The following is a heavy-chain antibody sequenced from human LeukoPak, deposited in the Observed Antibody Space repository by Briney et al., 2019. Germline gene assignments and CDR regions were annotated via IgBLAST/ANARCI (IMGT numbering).Heavy chain of an antibody. V-gene: IGHV1-2*04. CDR2: INPNSGGT. CDR1: GYTFTGYY. J-gene: IGHJ4*02. CDR3: ARGRMGRGIIALYC. Sequence: ASVKVSCKASGYTFTGYYMHWVRQAPGQGLEWMGWINPNSGGTNYAQKFQGWVTMTRDTSISTAYMELSRLRSDDTAVYYCARGRMGRGIIALYCWGQGTLVTVSS. D-gene: IGHD3-10*01.